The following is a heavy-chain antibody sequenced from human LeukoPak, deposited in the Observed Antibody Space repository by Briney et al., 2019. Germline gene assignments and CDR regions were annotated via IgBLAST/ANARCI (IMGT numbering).Heavy chain of an antibody. D-gene: IGHD4-17*01. CDR2: IYHSGST. CDR1: GYSISSGYY. J-gene: IGHJ5*02. Sequence: SETLSLTCTVSGYSISSGYYWGWIRQPPGKGLEWIGSIYHSGSTYYNPSLKSRVTISVDTSKNQFSLKLSSVTAADTAVYYCARSSTVTTWWFDPWGQGTLVTVSS. V-gene: IGHV4-38-2*02. CDR3: ARSSTVTTWWFDP.